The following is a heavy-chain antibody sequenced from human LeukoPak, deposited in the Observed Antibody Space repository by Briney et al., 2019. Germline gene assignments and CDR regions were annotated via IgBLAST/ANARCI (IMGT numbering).Heavy chain of an antibody. CDR3: VRDWDIAAAGLRFFQH. J-gene: IGHJ1*01. Sequence: ASVKVSCKASGYTFTGYYMHWVRQAPGQGLEWMGWINPNSGGTNYAQKFQGRVTMTRDPSINTAYMELSRLRSDDTAVYYCVRDWDIAAAGLRFFQHWGQGTLVTVSS. CDR2: INPNSGGT. D-gene: IGHD6-13*01. V-gene: IGHV1-2*02. CDR1: GYTFTGYY.